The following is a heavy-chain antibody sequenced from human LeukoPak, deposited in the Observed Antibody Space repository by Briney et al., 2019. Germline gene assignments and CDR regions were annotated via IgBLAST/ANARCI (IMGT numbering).Heavy chain of an antibody. V-gene: IGHV3-7*04. D-gene: IGHD3-10*01. CDR3: TRGGRALSWFGDLTNWFDP. Sequence: PGGSLRLSCAASGFTFSSYWMTWVRQAPGKGLEWVANIKEDGSETYYLDSVKGRFSTSRDNAKNSLYLQMNSLRADDTAVYFCTRGGRALSWFGDLTNWFDPWGQGTLVTVSS. CDR2: IKEDGSET. CDR1: GFTFSSYW. J-gene: IGHJ5*02.